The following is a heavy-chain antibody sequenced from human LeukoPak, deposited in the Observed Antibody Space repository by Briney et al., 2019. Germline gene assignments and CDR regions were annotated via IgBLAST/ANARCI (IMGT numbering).Heavy chain of an antibody. CDR1: GGSISSYY. CDR2: IYYSGST. Sequence: PSETQSLTCTVSGGSISSYYWSWIRQPPGKGLEWIGYIYYSGSTNYNPSLKSRVTISVDTSKNQFSLKLSSVTAADTAVYYCARGGYSGSHFDYWGQGTLVTVSS. J-gene: IGHJ4*02. V-gene: IGHV4-59*01. D-gene: IGHD1-26*01. CDR3: ARGGYSGSHFDY.